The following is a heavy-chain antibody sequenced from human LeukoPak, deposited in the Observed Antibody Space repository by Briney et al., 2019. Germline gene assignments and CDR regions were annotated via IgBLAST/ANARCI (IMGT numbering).Heavy chain of an antibody. CDR2: INPSGGST. Sequence: ASVKVSCKASGYTFTSYGISWVRQAPGQGLEWMGIINPSGGSTSYAQKLQGRVTMTRDTSTSTVYMELSSLRSEDTAVYYCASGGVVVLGYDAFDIWGQGTMVTVSS. J-gene: IGHJ3*02. CDR3: ASGGVVVLGYDAFDI. D-gene: IGHD3-22*01. CDR1: GYTFTSYG. V-gene: IGHV1-46*01.